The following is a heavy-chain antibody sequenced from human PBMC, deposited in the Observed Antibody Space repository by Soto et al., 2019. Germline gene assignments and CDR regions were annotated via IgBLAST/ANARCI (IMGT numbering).Heavy chain of an antibody. Sequence: PRGSLRLSCAASGFTFTFSTYVMIWVRQAPGKGLEWVSIISGSGGTTYYADSVKGRFTISRDNSKNTLYLQMNSLRDEDTALYYCAKSRGNNTSSPDYWGQGTLVTVSS. CDR1: GFTFTFSTYV. V-gene: IGHV3-23*01. CDR3: AKSRGNNTSSPDY. CDR2: ISGSGGTT. D-gene: IGHD6-13*01. J-gene: IGHJ4*02.